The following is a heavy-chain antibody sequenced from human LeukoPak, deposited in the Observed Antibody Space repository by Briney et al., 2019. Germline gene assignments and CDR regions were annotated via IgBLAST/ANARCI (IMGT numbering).Heavy chain of an antibody. D-gene: IGHD2-2*01. CDR2: INHSGST. CDR3: ARIQDIVVVPAAVNWFDP. J-gene: IGHJ5*02. V-gene: IGHV4-34*01. CDR1: GGSLSGYY. Sequence: SETLSLTCAVYGGSLSGYYWSWICQPPGKGLEWIGEINHSGSTNYNPSLKSRVTISVDTSKNQFSLKLSSVTAAGTAVYYCARIQDIVVVPAAVNWFDPWGQGTLVTVSS.